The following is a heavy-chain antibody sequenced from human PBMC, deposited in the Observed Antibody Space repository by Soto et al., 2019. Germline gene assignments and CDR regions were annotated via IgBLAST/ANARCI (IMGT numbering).Heavy chain of an antibody. CDR3: ASSLYYYGSGSYVDY. Sequence: QVQLVQSGAEVKKHGASVKVSCKASGYTFTSYGISWVRQAPGQGLEWMGWISAYTGNTNYAQKLQGRVTMTTDTSTSTAYMELRSLRSDDTAVYYCASSLYYYGSGSYVDYWGQGTLVTVSS. CDR2: ISAYTGNT. V-gene: IGHV1-18*01. D-gene: IGHD3-10*01. J-gene: IGHJ4*02. CDR1: GYTFTSYG.